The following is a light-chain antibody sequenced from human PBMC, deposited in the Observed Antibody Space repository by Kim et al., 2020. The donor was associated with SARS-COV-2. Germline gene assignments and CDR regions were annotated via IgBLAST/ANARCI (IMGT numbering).Light chain of an antibody. V-gene: IGKV3-20*01. CDR2: QKS. CDR3: QQDGLPTS. Sequence: LSPGERATRSWRASQSVRSDQLAWYQQKPGQSPTLSIYQKSGRATGIPDRFSGSGSGTDFTLTITRLQPEDFAVYLCQQDGLPTSFGQGTRLEIK. CDR1: QSVRSDQ. J-gene: IGKJ5*01.